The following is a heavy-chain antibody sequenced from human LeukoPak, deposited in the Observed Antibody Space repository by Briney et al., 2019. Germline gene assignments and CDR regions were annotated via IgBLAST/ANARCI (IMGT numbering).Heavy chain of an antibody. V-gene: IGHV4-34*01. Sequence: PSETLSLTCAVYGGSFSGYYWSWIRQPPGKGLEWIGEINHSGSTNYNPSLTSRVTISVDTSKNQFSLKLSSVTAADTAVYYCASEYGSYYWEYFDYWGQGTLVTVSS. CDR3: ASEYGSYYWEYFDY. D-gene: IGHD1-26*01. J-gene: IGHJ4*02. CDR1: GGSFSGYY. CDR2: INHSGST.